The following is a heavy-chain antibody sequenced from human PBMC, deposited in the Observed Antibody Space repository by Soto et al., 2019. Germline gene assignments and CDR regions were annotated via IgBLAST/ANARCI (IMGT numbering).Heavy chain of an antibody. CDR1: GFTVTSSA. CDR2: IVVGSGNT. CDR3: AAETLGYCSGGSCYSWGSGMDV. J-gene: IGHJ6*02. D-gene: IGHD2-15*01. Sequence: SVKVSCKASGFTVTSSAVQWVRQARGQRLEWIGWIVVGSGNTNYAQKFQERVTITRDMSTSTAYMELSSLRSEDTAVYYCAAETLGYCSGGSCYSWGSGMDVWGQGTMVTVSS. V-gene: IGHV1-58*01.